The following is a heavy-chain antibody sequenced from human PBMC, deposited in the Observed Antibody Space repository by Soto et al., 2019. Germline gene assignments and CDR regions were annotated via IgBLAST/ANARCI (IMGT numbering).Heavy chain of an antibody. J-gene: IGHJ6*03. CDR2: ISGSGGST. V-gene: IGHV3-23*01. D-gene: IGHD3-9*01. CDR1: GFTFSSYA. CDR3: ANDRLSYYDILTGYYIPSYYYYYMDV. Sequence: GGSLRLSCAASGFTFSSYAMSWVRQAPGKGLEWVSAISGSGGSTYYADSVKGRFTISRDNSKNTLYLQMNSLRAEDTAVSYCANDRLSYYDILTGYYIPSYYYYYMDVWGKGTTVTVSS.